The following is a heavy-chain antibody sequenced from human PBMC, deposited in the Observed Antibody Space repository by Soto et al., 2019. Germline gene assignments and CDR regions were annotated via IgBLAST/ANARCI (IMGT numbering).Heavy chain of an antibody. CDR1: GFTFSNYA. CDR3: ARERAVHSTVLDVMDV. Sequence: QVQLVESGGGVVQPGRSLRLSCAASGFTFSNYAMHWVRQAADNGLEWVAVIVYDGSTGYNADSVKGRFTIARDNSKNKVDLQMNSLRPEDTDLYYCARERAVHSTVLDVMDVWGQGTTVTVSS. V-gene: IGHV3-30-3*01. CDR2: IVYDGSTG. J-gene: IGHJ6*02. D-gene: IGHD2-8*02.